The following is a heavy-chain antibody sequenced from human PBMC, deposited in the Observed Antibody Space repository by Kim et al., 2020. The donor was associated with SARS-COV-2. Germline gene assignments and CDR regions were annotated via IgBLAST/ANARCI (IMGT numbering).Heavy chain of an antibody. CDR3: ARLSAGGCRDGYNCAFDI. D-gene: IGHD5-12*01. Sequence: GESLKISCKGSGYSFTSYWIGWVRQMPGKGLEWMGIIYPGDSDTRYSPSFQGQVTISADKSISTAYLQWSSLKASDTAMYYCARLSAGGCRDGYNCAFDIWGQGTMVTVSS. CDR1: GYSFTSYW. J-gene: IGHJ3*02. V-gene: IGHV5-51*01. CDR2: IYPGDSDT.